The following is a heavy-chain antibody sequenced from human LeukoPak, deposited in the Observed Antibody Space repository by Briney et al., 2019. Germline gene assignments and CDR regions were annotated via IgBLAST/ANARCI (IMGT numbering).Heavy chain of an antibody. J-gene: IGHJ4*02. V-gene: IGHV4-34*01. CDR3: ARAGDGGPIDY. CDR2: INHSGST. D-gene: IGHD3-16*01. CDR1: GGSFSGYY. Sequence: PSETLSLTCAVYGGSFSGYYWSWIRQPPGKGLEWIGEINHSGSTNYNPSLKSRVTISVDTSKNQFSLKLSSATAADTAVYYWARAGDGGPIDYWGQGTLVTVSS.